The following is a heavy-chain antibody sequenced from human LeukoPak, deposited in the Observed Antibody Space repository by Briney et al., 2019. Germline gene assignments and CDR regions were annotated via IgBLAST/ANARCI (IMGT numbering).Heavy chain of an antibody. CDR1: GFTFSTYG. CDR3: ARGGRTTWHGMDV. J-gene: IGHJ6*02. CDR2: IWYDGSNK. V-gene: IGHV3-33*01. Sequence: GGSLRFSCEASGFTFSTYGMHWVRQAPGKGLEWVAVIWYDGSNKNYADSVKGRFTTSRDNSKNTLYLQMNSLRAEDTAVYYCARGGRTTWHGMDVWGQGTTVTVSS. D-gene: IGHD4-17*01.